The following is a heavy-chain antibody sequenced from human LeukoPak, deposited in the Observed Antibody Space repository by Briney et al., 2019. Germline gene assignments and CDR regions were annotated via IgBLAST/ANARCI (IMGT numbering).Heavy chain of an antibody. V-gene: IGHV3-11*06. CDR1: GFTFSDYY. CDR3: ARDYRAYLAAAGDWFDP. D-gene: IGHD6-13*01. J-gene: IGHJ5*02. Sequence: GGSLRLSCAASGFTFSDYYMSWIRQAPGKGLEWVSYISSSSSYTNYADSVKGRFTISRDNAKNSLYLQMNSLRAEDTAVYYCARDYRAYLAAAGDWFDPWGQGTLVTVSS. CDR2: ISSSSSYT.